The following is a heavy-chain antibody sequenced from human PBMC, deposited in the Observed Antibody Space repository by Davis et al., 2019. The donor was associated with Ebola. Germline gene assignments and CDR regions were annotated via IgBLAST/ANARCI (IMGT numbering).Heavy chain of an antibody. V-gene: IGHV3-33*01. CDR1: GFTFTNYA. Sequence: PGGSLRLSCAASGFTFTNYAMHWVRQAPGKGLEWVADIWFDGNHKFYGASVKGRFTISRDNSKNTVYLQMNSLRAEDTAVYYCARGQRLSEYWGQGTLVTVSS. CDR3: ARGQRLSEY. J-gene: IGHJ4*02. CDR2: IWFDGNHK.